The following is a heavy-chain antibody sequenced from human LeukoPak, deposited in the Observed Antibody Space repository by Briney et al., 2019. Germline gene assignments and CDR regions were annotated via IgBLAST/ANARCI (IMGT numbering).Heavy chain of an antibody. CDR1: GFTFSSYG. V-gene: IGHV3-33*01. CDR3: ARDPMTAAGSKDGMDV. J-gene: IGHJ6*02. Sequence: GGSLRLSCAASGFTFSSYGMHWGRQAPGKGLELVAVIWYDGSIKFYVDSVKGRFTISRDNSKNTLYLQMNSLRAEDTAVYYCARDPMTAAGSKDGMDVWGQGTTVTVSS. CDR2: IWYDGSIK. D-gene: IGHD6-13*01.